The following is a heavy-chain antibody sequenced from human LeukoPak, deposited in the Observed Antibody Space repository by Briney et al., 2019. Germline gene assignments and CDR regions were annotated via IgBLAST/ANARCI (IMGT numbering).Heavy chain of an antibody. CDR1: GFTFSSHG. Sequence: GGSLRLSCAASGFTFSSHGMHWVRQAPGKGLEWLAFISADETHEFYADSVMGRFSISRDISTNTLFLQMDSLRVDDTAVYYFVKDNPVWDFWGQGALVTVSS. CDR3: VKDNPVWDF. D-gene: IGHD1-26*01. J-gene: IGHJ4*03. V-gene: IGHV3-30*02. CDR2: ISADETHE.